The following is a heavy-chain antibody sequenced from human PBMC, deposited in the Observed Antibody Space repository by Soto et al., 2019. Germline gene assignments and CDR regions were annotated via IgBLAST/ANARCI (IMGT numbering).Heavy chain of an antibody. V-gene: IGHV3-11*06. Sequence: SLRLSCAASGFTFSDYYMSWIRQAPGKGLECVSYISSSSSYTNYADSVKGRFTTSRDNAKNSLYLQMNSLRAEDTAVYYCAREYCSGGSCYSGGGYYGMDVWGQGTTVTVS. CDR1: GFTFSDYY. J-gene: IGHJ6*02. D-gene: IGHD2-15*01. CDR3: AREYCSGGSCYSGGGYYGMDV. CDR2: ISSSSSYT.